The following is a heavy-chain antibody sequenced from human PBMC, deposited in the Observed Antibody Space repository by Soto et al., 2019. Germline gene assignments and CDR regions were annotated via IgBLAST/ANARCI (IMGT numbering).Heavy chain of an antibody. Sequence: GGSLRLSCAASGFTFSTYAMSWVRQAPGKGLEWVSGIGASGAGTYYAETVKGRFTISRDNSKNTLHLQMNSLRAEDTAVYYCALRKTGSFFDYWGQGTLVTVSS. J-gene: IGHJ4*02. V-gene: IGHV3-23*01. CDR3: ALRKTGSFFDY. CDR1: GFTFSTYA. CDR2: IGASGAGT. D-gene: IGHD3-10*01.